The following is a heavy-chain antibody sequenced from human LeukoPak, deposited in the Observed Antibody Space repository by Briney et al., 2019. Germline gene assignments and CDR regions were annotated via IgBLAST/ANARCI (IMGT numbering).Heavy chain of an antibody. Sequence: GGSLRLSCAASGFTFNGYDIHWVRQATGKGLEWVSGIDAAGDSHYLGSVKGRFTISRENAKNSVYLQMNSLRAGDTAVYYCARWSSRGGFDYWGKGTLVTVSS. CDR1: GFTFNGYD. J-gene: IGHJ4*02. D-gene: IGHD3-16*01. CDR2: IDAAGDS. CDR3: ARWSSRGGFDY. V-gene: IGHV3-13*01.